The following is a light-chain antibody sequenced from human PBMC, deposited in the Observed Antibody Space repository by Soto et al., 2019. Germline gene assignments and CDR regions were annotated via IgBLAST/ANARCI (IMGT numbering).Light chain of an antibody. V-gene: IGLV2-14*01. CDR3: ISYTSSSTLV. CDR1: SSDVGGYNY. CDR2: EVS. J-gene: IGLJ3*02. Sequence: QSVLTQPASVSGSPGQSITISCTGTSSDVGGYNYVSWYQQNPGKAPKLMIYEVSNRPSGVSDRFSGARSGNTASLTISGLQAEDESDYYCISYTSSSTLVFGGGTKVTVL.